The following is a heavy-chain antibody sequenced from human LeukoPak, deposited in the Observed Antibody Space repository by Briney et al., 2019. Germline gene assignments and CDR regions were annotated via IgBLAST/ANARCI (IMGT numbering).Heavy chain of an antibody. J-gene: IGHJ4*02. Sequence: GRSLRLSCAASGFTFSNYGMHWVRQAPGKGLEWVAVLSSDGNNKYSADSVKGRFTISRDNSKNTMYLQMNSLRADDTAVYYCAKGKDCWGQGTLVTVSS. CDR1: GFTFSNYG. CDR2: LSSDGNNK. V-gene: IGHV3-30*18. CDR3: AKGKDC.